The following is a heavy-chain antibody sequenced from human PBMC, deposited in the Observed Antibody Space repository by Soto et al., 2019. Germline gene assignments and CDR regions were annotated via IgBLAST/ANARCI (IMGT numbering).Heavy chain of an antibody. V-gene: IGHV4-34*01. J-gene: IGHJ5*02. Sequence: SETLSLTCAVYGGSFSGYYWSWIRQPPGKGLEWIGEINHSGSTNYNPSLKSRVTISVDTSKNQFSLKLSSVTAADTAVYYCARGKVYRWFDPWGQGTLVTVYS. CDR2: INHSGST. D-gene: IGHD2-15*01. CDR1: GGSFSGYY. CDR3: ARGKVYRWFDP.